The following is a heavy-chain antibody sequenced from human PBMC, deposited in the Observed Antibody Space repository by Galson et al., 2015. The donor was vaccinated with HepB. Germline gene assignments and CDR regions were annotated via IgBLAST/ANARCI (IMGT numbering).Heavy chain of an antibody. CDR1: GYTFTNYY. CDR3: ARDPGYSGLQPFCYFDY. D-gene: IGHD1-1*01. V-gene: IGHV1-46*04. Sequence: SVKVSCKASGYTFTNYYMHWVRQAPGQGLEWMGIINPSAGSTNYAQKLQGRVTMTRDTSTRTVYMELSSLRSEDTAVYYCARDPGYSGLQPFCYFDYWGQGTLVTVSS. CDR2: INPSAGST. J-gene: IGHJ4*02.